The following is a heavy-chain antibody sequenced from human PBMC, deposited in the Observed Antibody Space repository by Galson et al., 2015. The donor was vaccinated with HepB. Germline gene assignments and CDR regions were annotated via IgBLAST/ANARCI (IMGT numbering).Heavy chain of an antibody. CDR2: INPSGGST. J-gene: IGHJ4*02. Sequence: SVKVSCKASGYTFTSYYMHWVRQAPGQGLEWMGIINPSGGSTSYAQKFQGRVTMTRDTSTNTVYMELSSLRSEDTAVYYCARTVGAIPDFDYWGQGTLVTVSS. D-gene: IGHD1-26*01. CDR3: ARTVGAIPDFDY. CDR1: GYTFTSYY. V-gene: IGHV1-46*01.